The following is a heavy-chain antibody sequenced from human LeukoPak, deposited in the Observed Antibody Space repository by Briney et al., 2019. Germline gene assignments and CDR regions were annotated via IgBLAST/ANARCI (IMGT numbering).Heavy chain of an antibody. V-gene: IGHV4-31*03. CDR3: ARGKLYCSGGSCWPYYFDY. Sequence: AQTLSLTCTVSGFSISSGGYYWGWLRQQPGKGLERIVYIYDSGSTYDNPSLKSRVTISVDTSKNQFSLKLSSVTAADTAVYYCARGKLYCSGGSCWPYYFDYWGQGTLVTVSS. CDR1: GFSISSGGYY. J-gene: IGHJ4*02. CDR2: IYDSGST. D-gene: IGHD2-15*01.